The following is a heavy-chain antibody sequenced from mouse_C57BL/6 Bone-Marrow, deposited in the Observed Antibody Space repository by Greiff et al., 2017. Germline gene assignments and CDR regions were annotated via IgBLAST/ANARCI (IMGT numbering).Heavy chain of an antibody. CDR3: TRGYYGSVYYYAMDY. CDR2: ISSGGDYI. D-gene: IGHD1-1*01. Sequence: EVQRVESGEGLVKPGGSLKLSCAASGFTFSSYAMSWFRQTPEKRLEWVAYISSGGDYIYYADTVKGRFTISRDNARNTLYLQMSSLKSEDTAMYYWTRGYYGSVYYYAMDYWGQGTSVTVSS. V-gene: IGHV5-9-1*02. CDR1: GFTFSSYA. J-gene: IGHJ4*01.